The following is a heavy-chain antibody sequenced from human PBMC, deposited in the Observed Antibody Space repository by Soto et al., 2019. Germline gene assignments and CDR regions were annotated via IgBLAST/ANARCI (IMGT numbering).Heavy chain of an antibody. CDR2: IIPIFGTA. V-gene: IGHV1-69*13. CDR1: GDTFSSYA. CDR3: ARNSVQALGKTSIVVVVAATGRDYYYGMDV. J-gene: IGHJ6*02. Sequence: SVKVSCKASGDTFSSYAISWVRQAPGQGLEWMGGIIPIFGTANYAQKFQGRVTITADESTSTAYMELSSLRSEDTAVYYCARNSVQALGKTSIVVVVAATGRDYYYGMDVWGQGTTVTVSS. D-gene: IGHD2-15*01.